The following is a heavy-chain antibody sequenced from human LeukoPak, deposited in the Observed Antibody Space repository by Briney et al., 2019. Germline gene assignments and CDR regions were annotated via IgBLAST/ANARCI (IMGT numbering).Heavy chain of an antibody. D-gene: IGHD3-22*01. Sequence: PSETLSLTCAVYGGSFSGYYWSWIRQPPGKGLEWIGEINHSGSTNYNPSLKSRVTISVDTSKNQFSLKLSSVTAADTAVYYCARQHYDSSGYYPRYYYYYYMDVWGKGTTVTVSS. CDR1: GGSFSGYY. CDR2: INHSGST. J-gene: IGHJ6*03. V-gene: IGHV4-34*01. CDR3: ARQHYDSSGYYPRYYYYYYMDV.